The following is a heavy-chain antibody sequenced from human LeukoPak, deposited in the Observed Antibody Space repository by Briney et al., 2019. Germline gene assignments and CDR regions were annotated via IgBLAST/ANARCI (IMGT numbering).Heavy chain of an antibody. Sequence: SETLSLTCTVSGGSISSYYWSWIRQPPRKGLEWIGNIYYSGSTNYNPSLESRVTISVDTSKNQFSLKLSSVTAADTAVYYCARVGYYDSSGYYGAFDIWGQGTMVTVSS. CDR2: IYYSGST. CDR3: ARVGYYDSSGYYGAFDI. D-gene: IGHD3-22*01. J-gene: IGHJ3*02. V-gene: IGHV4-59*01. CDR1: GGSISSYY.